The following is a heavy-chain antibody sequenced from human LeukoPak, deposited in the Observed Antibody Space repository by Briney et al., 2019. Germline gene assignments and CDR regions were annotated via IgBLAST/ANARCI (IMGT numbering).Heavy chain of an antibody. CDR2: IFYSGST. CDR3: ARPTARLGWFDP. CDR1: GGSISTSSYY. J-gene: IGHJ5*02. D-gene: IGHD6-6*01. Sequence: NPSETLSLTCTVSGGSISTSSYYWGWVRQPPGKGLEWIGNIFYSGSTYYNPSLKSRVTISVDTSKSQFSLKLRSVTAADTAVYYCARPTARLGWFDPWGQGTLVTVSS. V-gene: IGHV4-39*07.